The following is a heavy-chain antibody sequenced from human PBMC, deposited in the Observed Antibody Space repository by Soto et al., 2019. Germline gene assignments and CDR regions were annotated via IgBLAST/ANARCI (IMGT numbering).Heavy chain of an antibody. Sequence: PSETLSLTCAVSGGSISSSNWWSWVRQPPGKGLEWIGEIYHSGSTNYNPSLKSRVTISVDKPKNQFSLKLTSVTAADTAVFYCARSTLNTQYSSSWYWLVPLGHGSLVTVAS. V-gene: IGHV4-4*02. J-gene: IGHJ5*02. D-gene: IGHD6-13*01. CDR3: ARSTLNTQYSSSWYWLVP. CDR2: IYHSGST. CDR1: GGSISSSNW.